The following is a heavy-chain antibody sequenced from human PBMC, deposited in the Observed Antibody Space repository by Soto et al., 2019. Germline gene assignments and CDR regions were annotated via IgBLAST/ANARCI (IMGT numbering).Heavy chain of an antibody. Sequence: EVQLVESGGGLVQPGGSLRLSCAASGLTFSSYWMSWVRQAPGKGLEWVANIKQDGSEKYYVDSVKGRFTISRDNAKNSLYLQMNRLRAEDTAVYYCVRPSTVTTAEYWGQGTLVTVSS. CDR2: IKQDGSEK. J-gene: IGHJ4*02. D-gene: IGHD4-17*01. CDR3: VRPSTVTTAEY. CDR1: GLTFSSYW. V-gene: IGHV3-7*01.